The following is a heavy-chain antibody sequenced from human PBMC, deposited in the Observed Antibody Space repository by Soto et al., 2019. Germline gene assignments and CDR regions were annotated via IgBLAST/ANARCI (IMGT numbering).Heavy chain of an antibody. D-gene: IGHD3-22*01. CDR3: ARLAPIYSGISGYSDS. CDR2: ICPGDSDT. J-gene: IGHJ5*01. CDR1: GYSFTSYC. Sequence: PGESLKISCKTSGYSFTSYCIAWVRQMPGKGLEWLGIICPGDSDTRYSPSFQGQVTISADKSISTSYLHWSTLKASDTAMYYCARLAPIYSGISGYSDSWGQGALVTVSS. V-gene: IGHV5-51*01.